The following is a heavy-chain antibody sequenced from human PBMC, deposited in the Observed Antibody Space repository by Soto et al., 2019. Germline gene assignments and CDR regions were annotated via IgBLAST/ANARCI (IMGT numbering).Heavy chain of an antibody. CDR1: GGSISSYY. CDR3: ARWIAAAGTGWFDP. CDR2: IYYSGST. Sequence: SETLSLTCTVSGGSISSYYWSWIRQPPGKGLEWIGYIYYSGSTNYNPSLKSRVTISVDTSENQFSLKLSSVTAADTAVYYCARWIAAAGTGWFDPWGQGTLVTVSS. J-gene: IGHJ5*02. D-gene: IGHD6-13*01. V-gene: IGHV4-59*01.